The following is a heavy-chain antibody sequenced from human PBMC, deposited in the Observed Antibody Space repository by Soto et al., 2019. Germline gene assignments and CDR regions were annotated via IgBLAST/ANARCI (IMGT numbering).Heavy chain of an antibody. V-gene: IGHV4-4*02. Sequence: PSETLSLTCAVSGGSINSRYWWSWVRQPPGKGLEWIGEINHSGSTNYNPSLKSRVTISVDTSKNQFSLKLSSVTAADTAVYYCARGGAAAVNNWFDPWGQGTLVTVSS. J-gene: IGHJ5*02. CDR1: GGSINSRYW. CDR2: INHSGST. CDR3: ARGGAAAVNNWFDP. D-gene: IGHD6-13*01.